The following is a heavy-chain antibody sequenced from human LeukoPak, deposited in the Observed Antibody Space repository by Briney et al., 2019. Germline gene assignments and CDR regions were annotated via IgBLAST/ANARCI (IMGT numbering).Heavy chain of an antibody. CDR1: GYTFTGYY. D-gene: IGHD6-19*01. CDR3: ARDLWEIAVAGIVY. V-gene: IGHV1-2*06. CDR2: INPNSGGT. Sequence: ASVKVSCKASGYTFTGYYMHWVRQAPGQGLEWMGRINPNSGGTNYAQKFQGRVTVTRDTSISTAYMELSRLRSDDTAVYYCARDLWEIAVAGIVYWGQGTLVTVSS. J-gene: IGHJ4*02.